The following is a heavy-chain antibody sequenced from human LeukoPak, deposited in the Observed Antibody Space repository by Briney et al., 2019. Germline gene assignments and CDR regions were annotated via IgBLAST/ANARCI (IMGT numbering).Heavy chain of an antibody. V-gene: IGHV3-66*02. Sequence: GGSLRLSXAASGFTVSSNYMSWVRQAPGKGLEWVSVIYSGGSTYYADSVKGRFTISRDNSKNTLYLQMNSLRAEDTAVYYCAGLMITFGGVIVWGQGTLVTVSS. CDR3: AGLMITFGGVIV. CDR1: GFTVSSNY. D-gene: IGHD3-16*02. J-gene: IGHJ4*02. CDR2: IYSGGST.